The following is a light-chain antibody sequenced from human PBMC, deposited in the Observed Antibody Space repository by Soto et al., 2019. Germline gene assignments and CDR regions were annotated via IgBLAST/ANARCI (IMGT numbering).Light chain of an antibody. CDR3: QQYNAYWT. V-gene: IGKV1-5*03. CDR2: KAS. J-gene: IGKJ1*01. Sequence: DIQMTQSPSTVSASVGDSVTITCRASQSISIWLAWYQQKPGKAPKPLIFKASTLESGVPSRFSGSGSETEFALTISSLQPYDFATYYCQQYNAYWTFGQGTKVEIK. CDR1: QSISIW.